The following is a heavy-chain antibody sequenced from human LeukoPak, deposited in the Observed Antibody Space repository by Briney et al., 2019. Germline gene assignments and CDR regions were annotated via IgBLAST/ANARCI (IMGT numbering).Heavy chain of an antibody. CDR1: GFTFSDYG. V-gene: IGHV3-23*01. CDR2: ISGSGGST. D-gene: IGHD1-14*01. J-gene: IGHJ5*02. Sequence: PGGSLRLSCAASGFTFSDYGMSWVRQAPGKGLEWVSAISGSGGSTYYADSVKGRFTISRDNSKNILYLQMNNLRAEDTAVYHCAKDNRGWFDPWGQGTLVTVSS. CDR3: AKDNRGWFDP.